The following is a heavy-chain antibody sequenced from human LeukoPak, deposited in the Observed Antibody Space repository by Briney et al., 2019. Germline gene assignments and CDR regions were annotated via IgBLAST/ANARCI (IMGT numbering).Heavy chain of an antibody. Sequence: SETLSLTCTVSGGSISSYYWSWIRQPAGKGLEWIGRIYTSGSTNYNPSLKSRVTMSVDTSKNQFSLKLSSVTAADTAVYYCGGGSGSYEYWYFDLWGRGTLVTVSS. J-gene: IGHJ2*01. V-gene: IGHV4-4*07. CDR2: IYTSGST. D-gene: IGHD3-10*01. CDR3: GGGSGSYEYWYFDL. CDR1: GGSISSYY.